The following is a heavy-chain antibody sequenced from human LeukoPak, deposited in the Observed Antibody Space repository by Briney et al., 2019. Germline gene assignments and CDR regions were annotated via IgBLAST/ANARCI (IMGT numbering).Heavy chain of an antibody. J-gene: IGHJ6*03. D-gene: IGHD2-2*01. CDR3: ARDRYCSSTSCYLSLLYYYYMDV. CDR2: ISGSGGST. CDR1: GFTFSSYG. V-gene: IGHV3-23*01. Sequence: GGSLRLSCAASGFTFSSYGMSWVRQAPGMGLEWVSAISGSGGSTYYADSVRGRFTISRDNAKNSLYLQMNSLRAEDTAVYYCARDRYCSSTSCYLSLLYYYYMDVWGKGTTVTVSS.